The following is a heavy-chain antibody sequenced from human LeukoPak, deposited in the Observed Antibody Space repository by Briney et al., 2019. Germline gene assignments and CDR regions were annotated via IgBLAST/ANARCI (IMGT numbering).Heavy chain of an antibody. CDR2: ISYDGSNK. Sequence: GGSLRLSCAASGFTFSSYEMNWVRQAPGKGLAWVALISYDGSNKYYADSVKGRFTISRDSSKNTLYLQMNSLRPEDTAIYYCAKGGYGIQLWWAFDIWGQGTMVAVSS. CDR3: AKGGYGIQLWWAFDI. V-gene: IGHV3-30*18. CDR1: GFTFSSYE. J-gene: IGHJ3*02. D-gene: IGHD5-18*01.